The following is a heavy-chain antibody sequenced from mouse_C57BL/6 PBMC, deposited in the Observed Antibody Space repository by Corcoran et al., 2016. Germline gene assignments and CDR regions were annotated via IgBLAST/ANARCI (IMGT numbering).Heavy chain of an antibody. V-gene: IGHV1-80*01. D-gene: IGHD1-1*01. CDR1: GYAFSSYW. Sequence: QVQLQQSGAELVKPGASVKISCKASGYAFSSYWMNWVKQRPGKGLEWIGQIYPGDGDTNYNGKFKGKATLTADKSSSTAYMQLSSLTSEDSAVYFCARWTLTTVVEDWYFDVWGTGTTVTVSS. CDR3: ARWTLTTVVEDWYFDV. J-gene: IGHJ1*03. CDR2: IYPGDGDT.